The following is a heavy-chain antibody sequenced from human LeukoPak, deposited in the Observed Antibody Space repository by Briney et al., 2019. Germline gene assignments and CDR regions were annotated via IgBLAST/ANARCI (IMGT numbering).Heavy chain of an antibody. CDR3: ARDSSGWYVFDY. CDR1: GGSFRSYY. V-gene: IGHV4-59*01. CDR2: IYYTGTT. J-gene: IGHJ4*02. Sequence: PSETLSLTCSVSGGSFRSYYWSWIRQSPGKVLEWLGFIYYTGTTNYNPSLKSRVTISLDTSKNQFSLRLSSVTAADTAVYYCARDSSGWYVFDYWGQGTLVTVSS. D-gene: IGHD6-19*01.